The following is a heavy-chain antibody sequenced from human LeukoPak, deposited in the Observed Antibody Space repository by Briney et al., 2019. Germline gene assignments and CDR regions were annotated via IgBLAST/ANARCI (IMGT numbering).Heavy chain of an antibody. CDR1: GDSVSSKNGA. CDR3: ARDLGTSGWYTFDF. Sequence: SQTLSLTCAISGDSVSSKNGAWNWIRQSPTRGLEWLGRTYYRSKWYDEYADSVKGRVTISPDTSKNQFSLHVYSVTPEDTAVYYCARDLGTSGWYTFDFWGQGTLVTVSS. J-gene: IGHJ5*01. CDR2: TYYRSKWYD. V-gene: IGHV6-1*01. D-gene: IGHD6-19*01.